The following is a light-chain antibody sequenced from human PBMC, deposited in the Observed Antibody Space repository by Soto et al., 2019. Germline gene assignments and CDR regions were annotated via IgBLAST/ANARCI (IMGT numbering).Light chain of an antibody. CDR3: QQYNSDSS. Sequence: DIQMTQSPSTLSASVGDSVTITCRASQSINKWVAWYQQKPGKAPNLLIFDASNLQSGVPSRFSGSGFGTEFTLIISSLQPEDVATYYCQQYNSDSSFGGGTKVDIK. CDR2: DAS. CDR1: QSINKW. V-gene: IGKV1-5*01. J-gene: IGKJ4*02.